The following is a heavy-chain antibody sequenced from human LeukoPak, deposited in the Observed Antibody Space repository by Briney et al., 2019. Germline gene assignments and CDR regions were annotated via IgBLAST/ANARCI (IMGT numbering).Heavy chain of an antibody. V-gene: IGHV3-9*01. D-gene: IGHD5/OR15-5a*01. J-gene: IGHJ4*02. CDR3: AKASHEYSVYVAFDY. CDR1: GFTFDHYA. CDR2: ISWNSGSI. Sequence: GGSLRLSCVASGFTFDHYAMYWVRQAPGKGLEWVSGISWNSGSIAYADSVKGRFTISRDNAKNSLYLQTNSLRAEDTALCYCAKASHEYSVYVAFDYWGQGTLVPVSS.